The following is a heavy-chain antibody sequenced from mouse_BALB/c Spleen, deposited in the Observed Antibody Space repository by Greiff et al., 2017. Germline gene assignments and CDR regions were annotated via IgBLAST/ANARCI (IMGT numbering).Heavy chain of an antibody. CDR3: ARNRYYFDY. CDR1: GFTFSSFG. D-gene: IGHD2-14*01. CDR2: ISSGSSTI. Sequence: EVQLVESGGGLVQPGGSRKLSCAASGFTFSSFGMHWVRQAPEKGLEWVAYISSGSSTIYYADTVKGRFTISRDNPKNTLFLQMTSLRSEDTAMYYCARNRYYFDYWDQGTTLTVSS. V-gene: IGHV5-17*02. J-gene: IGHJ2*01.